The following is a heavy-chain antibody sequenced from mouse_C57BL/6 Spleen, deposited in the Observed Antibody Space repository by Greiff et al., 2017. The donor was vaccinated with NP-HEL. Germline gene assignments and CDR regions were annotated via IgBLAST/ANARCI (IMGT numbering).Heavy chain of an antibody. CDR2: INPGSGST. V-gene: IGHV1-55*01. J-gene: IGHJ3*01. D-gene: IGHD6-1*01. Sequence: VQLQQPGAELVKPGASVKMSCKASGYTFTSYCITWVKQRPGQGLEWIGDINPGSGSTNYNEKFKGKATLTVDKSSSTAYMQLSSLTSEDSAVYYCAGRGSKGAMDYWGQGTLVTVSA. CDR1: GYTFTSYC. CDR3: AGRGSKGAMDY.